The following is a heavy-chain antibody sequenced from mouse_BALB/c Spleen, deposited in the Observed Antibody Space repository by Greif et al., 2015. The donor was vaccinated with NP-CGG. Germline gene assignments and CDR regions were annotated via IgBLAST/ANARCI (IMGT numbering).Heavy chain of an antibody. D-gene: IGHD4-1*01. CDR1: GFNIKDTY. CDR3: ANWDWYFDV. CDR2: IDPANGNT. V-gene: IGHV14-3*02. J-gene: IGHJ1*01. Sequence: EVKVEESGAELVKPGASVKLSCTASGFNIKDTYMHWVQQRPEQGLEWIGRIDPANGNTKYDPKFQGKATITADTSSNTAYLQLSSLTSEDTAVYYCANWDWYFDVWGAGTTVTVSS.